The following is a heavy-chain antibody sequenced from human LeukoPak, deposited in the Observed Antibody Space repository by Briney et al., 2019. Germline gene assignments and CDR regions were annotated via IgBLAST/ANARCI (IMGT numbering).Heavy chain of an antibody. D-gene: IGHD3-10*01. Sequence: GGSLRLSCTVSGFDLSRYWMSWVRQAPGKGLEWVANINQDGKDKNFVDSVKGRFTISRDNAKNSLYLQMNSLRAEDTAVYYCARAASGSQEDAFDIWGQGTMVTVSS. V-gene: IGHV3-7*01. CDR3: ARAASGSQEDAFDI. CDR1: GFDLSRYW. J-gene: IGHJ3*02. CDR2: INQDGKDK.